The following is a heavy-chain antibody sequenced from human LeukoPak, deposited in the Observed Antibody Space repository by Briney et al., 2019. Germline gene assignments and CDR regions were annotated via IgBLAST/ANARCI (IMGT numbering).Heavy chain of an antibody. J-gene: IGHJ4*02. CDR3: ARSPFSSGWFPSPPDY. D-gene: IGHD6-19*01. CDR1: GYTFTSYG. V-gene: IGHV1-18*01. Sequence: ASVKVSCKASGYTFTSYGISWVRQAPGQGLEWMGWISAYNGNTNYAQKLQGRVTMTTDTSTSTAYMELRSLRSDDTAVYYCARSPFSSGWFPSPPDYWGQGTLVTVSS. CDR2: ISAYNGNT.